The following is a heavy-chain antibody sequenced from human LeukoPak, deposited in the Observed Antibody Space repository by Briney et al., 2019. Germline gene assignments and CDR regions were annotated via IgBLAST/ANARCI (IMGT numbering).Heavy chain of an antibody. D-gene: IGHD6-13*01. V-gene: IGHV3-9*01. CDR1: GFTFDDYA. Sequence: PGGSLRLSCAASGFTFDDYAMHWVRQAPGKGLEWVSGISWNSGSIGYADSVKGRFTISRDNAKNSLYLQMNSLRAEDTALYYCAKRKQQLGSFCGYFDLWGRGTLVTVSS. CDR3: AKRKQQLGSFCGYFDL. J-gene: IGHJ2*01. CDR2: ISWNSGSI.